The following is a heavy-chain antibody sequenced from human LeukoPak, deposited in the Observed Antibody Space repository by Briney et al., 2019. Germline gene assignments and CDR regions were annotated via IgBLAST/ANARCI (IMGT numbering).Heavy chain of an antibody. CDR1: GGSISGSSYY. Sequence: PSETLSLTCTVSGGSISGSSYYWGWIRQPPGKGLEWIGSIYYSGSTYYNPSLKSRVTISVDTSKNQFSLKLSSVTAADTAVYYCARERSMFSSSSYYYYMDVWGKGTTVTVSS. D-gene: IGHD6-6*01. CDR3: ARERSMFSSSSYYYYMDV. CDR2: IYYSGST. J-gene: IGHJ6*03. V-gene: IGHV4-39*02.